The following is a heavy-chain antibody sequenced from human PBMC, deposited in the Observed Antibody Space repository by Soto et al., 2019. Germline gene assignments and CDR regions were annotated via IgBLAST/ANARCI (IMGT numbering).Heavy chain of an antibody. J-gene: IGHJ4*02. CDR1: GGSFSGYY. CDR3: ARISGYSYGLPPYFDY. D-gene: IGHD5-18*01. Sequence: SETLSLTCAVYGGSFSGYYWSWIRQPPGKGLEWIGEINHSGSTNYNPSLKSRVTISVDTSKNQFSLKLSSVTAADTAVYYCARISGYSYGLPPYFDYWGQGTLVPVSS. CDR2: INHSGST. V-gene: IGHV4-34*01.